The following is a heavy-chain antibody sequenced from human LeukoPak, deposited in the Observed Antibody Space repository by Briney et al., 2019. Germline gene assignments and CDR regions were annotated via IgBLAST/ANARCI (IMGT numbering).Heavy chain of an antibody. CDR1: GFTFSNYE. D-gene: IGHD3-16*02. CDR2: ISYDGSNK. J-gene: IGHJ4*02. V-gene: IGHV3-30-3*01. CDR3: AREPQIVPLRLDY. Sequence: GGSLRLSCAASGFTFSNYEMNWVRQAPGKGLEWVAVISYDGSNKYYADSVKGRFTISRDNSKNTLYLQMNSLRAEDTAVYYCAREPQIVPLRLDYWGQGTLVTVSS.